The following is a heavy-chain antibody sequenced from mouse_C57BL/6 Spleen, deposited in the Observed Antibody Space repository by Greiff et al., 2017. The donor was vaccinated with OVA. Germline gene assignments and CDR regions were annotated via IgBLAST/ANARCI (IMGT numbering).Heavy chain of an antibody. D-gene: IGHD2-2*01. CDR2: IWSGGST. CDR3: ARNEEVTAWFAY. J-gene: IGHJ3*01. Sequence: QVQLKESGPGLVQPSQSLSITCTASGFSLTSYGVHWVRQSPGKGLEWLGVIWSGGSTDYNAAFISRLSISKDNSKSQVFFKMNSLQADDTAIDYCARNEEVTAWFAYWGQGTLVTVSA. CDR1: GFSLTSYG. V-gene: IGHV2-2*01.